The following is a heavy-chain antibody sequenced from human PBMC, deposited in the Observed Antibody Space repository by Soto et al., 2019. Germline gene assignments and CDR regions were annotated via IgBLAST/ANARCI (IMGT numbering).Heavy chain of an antibody. D-gene: IGHD6-6*01. CDR3: AKSASSSSYYYYSYGMDV. V-gene: IGHV3-23*01. J-gene: IGHJ6*02. Sequence: GGSLRLSCAASGFTFGSDAMSWVRQAPGKGLEWVSAISGSGGSTYYADSVKGRFTISRDNSKNTLYLQMNSLSAEDTAVYCCAKSASSSSYYYYSYGMDVWGQGTTVTVSS. CDR2: ISGSGGST. CDR1: GFTFGSDA.